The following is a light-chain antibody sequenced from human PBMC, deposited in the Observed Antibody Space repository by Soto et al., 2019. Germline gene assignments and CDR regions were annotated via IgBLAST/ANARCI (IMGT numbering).Light chain of an antibody. CDR3: MQALQTPWT. J-gene: IGKJ1*01. V-gene: IGKV2-28*01. Sequence: DIVMTQSPLSLPVTPGEPASISCRSSQSLQYSNGYNYLDWYLQKPGQSPQLLIYLGSNRASGVPDRFSGSGSGTDFTLKISRVEAEDVGVYYCMQALQTPWTFGQGTKVEIK. CDR2: LGS. CDR1: QSLQYSNGYNY.